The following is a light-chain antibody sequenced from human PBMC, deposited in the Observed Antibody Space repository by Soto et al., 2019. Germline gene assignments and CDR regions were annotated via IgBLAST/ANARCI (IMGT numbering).Light chain of an antibody. CDR2: LGS. Sequence: DIVMTQSPLSLPVTPGEPASISCRSSQSLLHSNGYNYLDWYLQKPGQSPQLLIYLGSNRFSGVPDRFSGSGSGTDFTLKISRVEAEDVGVYYCMQPLQTPRTFGQGTKVEIK. J-gene: IGKJ1*01. CDR3: MQPLQTPRT. V-gene: IGKV2-28*01. CDR1: QSLLHSNGYNY.